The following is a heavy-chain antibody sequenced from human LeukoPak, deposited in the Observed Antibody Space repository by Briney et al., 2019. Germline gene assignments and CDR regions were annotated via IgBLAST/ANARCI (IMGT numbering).Heavy chain of an antibody. Sequence: SETLSLTCTVSGGSISSYYWSWIRQPAGKGLEWIGRIYTSGSTNYNPSLKSRVTMSVDTSKNQFSLKLSSVTAADTAVHYCARLSLGNWNPHWDYWGQGTLVTVSS. CDR1: GGSISSYY. J-gene: IGHJ4*02. V-gene: IGHV4-4*07. CDR3: ARLSLGNWNPHWDY. CDR2: IYTSGST. D-gene: IGHD1-20*01.